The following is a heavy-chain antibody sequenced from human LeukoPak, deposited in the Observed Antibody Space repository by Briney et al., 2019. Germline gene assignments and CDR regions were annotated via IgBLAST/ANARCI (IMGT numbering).Heavy chain of an antibody. CDR3: ARTAQRSFDS. Sequence: GGSLRLSCAASGFTFSSYWMSWVRQAPGKGLQWVANIKDDGNEKYYVDSVKGRFTISRDNAKNSLYLQMNSLRADDTAVYYCARTAQRSFDSWGQGTLVTVSS. V-gene: IGHV3-7*01. D-gene: IGHD6-25*01. CDR2: IKDDGNEK. CDR1: GFTFSSYW. J-gene: IGHJ4*02.